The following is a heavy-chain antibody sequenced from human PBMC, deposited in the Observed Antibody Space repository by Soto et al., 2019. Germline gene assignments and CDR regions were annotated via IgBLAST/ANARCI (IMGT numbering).Heavy chain of an antibody. V-gene: IGHV1-18*01. Sequence: SVKVSCKVSGYRFTTYGINWVRQAPGQGLEWVGWFNPDNQNTNYAQKFQDRVSLTTDSSTNTAYMELRDLRSDDTAVYYCARVRFGDPFDFWGQGSLVTV. J-gene: IGHJ4*02. CDR3: ARVRFGDPFDF. CDR2: FNPDNQNT. D-gene: IGHD3-16*01. CDR1: GYRFTTYG.